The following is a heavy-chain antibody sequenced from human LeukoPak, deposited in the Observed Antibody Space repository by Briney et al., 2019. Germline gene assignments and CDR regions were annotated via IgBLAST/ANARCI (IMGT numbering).Heavy chain of an antibody. Sequence: PGGSLRLSCAASGFTFSSYGMHWVRQAPGKGLEWVAVISYDGSNKYYADSVKGRFTISRDNSKNTLCLQMNSLRAEDTAVYYCAKGSYQLRGDYWGQGTLVTVSS. CDR3: AKGSYQLRGDY. CDR2: ISYDGSNK. CDR1: GFTFSSYG. V-gene: IGHV3-30*18. D-gene: IGHD2-2*01. J-gene: IGHJ4*02.